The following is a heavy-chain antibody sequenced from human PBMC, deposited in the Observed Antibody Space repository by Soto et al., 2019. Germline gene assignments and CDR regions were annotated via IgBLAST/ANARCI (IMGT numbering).Heavy chain of an antibody. V-gene: IGHV1-18*01. CDR1: GYTFTSYG. J-gene: IGHJ6*03. CDR2: ISAYNGNT. D-gene: IGHD2-2*01. Sequence: QVQLVQSGAEVKKPGASVKVSCKASGYTFTSYGISWVRQAPGQGLEWMGWISAYNGNTSYVQKLQGRVTMTTDTSTSTAYMELRSLRSDDTAVYYCARGVQLPLEYYYYYMDVWGKGTTVTVSS. CDR3: ARGVQLPLEYYYYYMDV.